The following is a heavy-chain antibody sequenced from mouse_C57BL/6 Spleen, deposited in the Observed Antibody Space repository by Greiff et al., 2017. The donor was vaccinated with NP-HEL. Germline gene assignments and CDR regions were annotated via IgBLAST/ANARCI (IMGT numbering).Heavy chain of an antibody. CDR2: IDPNSGGT. V-gene: IGHV1-72*01. D-gene: IGHD4-1*01. J-gene: IGHJ3*01. Sequence: QVQLQQPGAELVKPGASVKLSCKASGYTFTSYWMHWVKQRPGRGLEWIGRIDPNSGGTKYNEKFKSKATLTVDKPSSTAYMHLSSLTSEDSAVYYCAREVTGTSGFAYWGQGPLFTVSA. CDR3: AREVTGTSGFAY. CDR1: GYTFTSYW.